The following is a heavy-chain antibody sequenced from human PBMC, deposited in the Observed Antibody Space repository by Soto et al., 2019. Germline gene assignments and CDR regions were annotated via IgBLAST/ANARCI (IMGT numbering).Heavy chain of an antibody. CDR1: GGSFSGYY. D-gene: IGHD5-18*01. J-gene: IGHJ4*02. CDR2: INHSGST. CDR3: ARGLGGGYSYGLSDY. Sequence: SETLSLTCAVYGGSFSGYYWSWIRQPPGKGLEWIGEINHSGSTNYNPSLKSRVTISVDTSKNQFSLKLSSVTAADTAVYYCARGLGGGYSYGLSDYWGQGTLVTVSS. V-gene: IGHV4-34*01.